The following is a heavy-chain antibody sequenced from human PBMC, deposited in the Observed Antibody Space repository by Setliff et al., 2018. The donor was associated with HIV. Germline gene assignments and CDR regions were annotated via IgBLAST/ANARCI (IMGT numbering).Heavy chain of an antibody. D-gene: IGHD3-22*01. V-gene: IGHV1-18*01. CDR1: GYTFISHG. CDR3: VRGVTRDISGYYRDEYFQH. CDR2: ISGYNANT. J-gene: IGHJ1*01. Sequence: ASVKVSCKTSGYTFISHGISWVRQAPGQGPEWMGWISGYNANTNYALGFRGRLTMSTDTSTNTAYMEMRTLRSDDTAVYYCVRGVTRDISGYYRDEYFQHWGQGTPVTVSS.